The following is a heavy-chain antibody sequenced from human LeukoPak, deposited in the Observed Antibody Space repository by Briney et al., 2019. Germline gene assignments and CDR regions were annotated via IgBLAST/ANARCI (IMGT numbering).Heavy chain of an antibody. CDR3: ARFDDSGYYLDY. CDR2: TYPGDSDT. Sequence: GESLKISCKGSGYRFTSSWIAWVRQMPGKGLECLGITYPGDSDTRYSPSFEGQVSMSADKSITTAYLQWSSLKVSDTAMYYCARFDDSGYYLDYWGQGTLVTVAS. J-gene: IGHJ4*02. D-gene: IGHD3-22*01. V-gene: IGHV5-51*01. CDR1: GYRFTSSW.